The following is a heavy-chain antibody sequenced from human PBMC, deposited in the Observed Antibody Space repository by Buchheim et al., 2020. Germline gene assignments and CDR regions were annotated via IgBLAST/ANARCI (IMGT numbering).Heavy chain of an antibody. Sequence: EVQLVESGGGLVQPGGSLRLSCAASGFTFSNYRVHWVRQVPGKGLVWVSRITGDGSDIVYADSVKGRFTISRDNAKNTLYLQMDSLRAEDTAVHYCTRDGGNGRLFDYWGQGTL. CDR2: ITGDGSDI. J-gene: IGHJ4*02. CDR3: TRDGGNGRLFDY. CDR1: GFTFSNYR. D-gene: IGHD2-15*01. V-gene: IGHV3-74*01.